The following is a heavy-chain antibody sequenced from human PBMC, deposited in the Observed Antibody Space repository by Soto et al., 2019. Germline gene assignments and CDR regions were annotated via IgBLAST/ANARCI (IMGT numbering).Heavy chain of an antibody. D-gene: IGHD3-22*01. CDR3: AKDPDYGDTSGYPSPPP. V-gene: IGHV3-23*01. CDR2: IDGSGEFT. J-gene: IGHJ5*02. Sequence: SLRLSCAAAGFTSSNYAMIWVRQAPVKVLDWVSVIDGSGEFTNYADSVKGRFTISRDTPKNTLYLQMNSLRAEDTAVYYCAKDPDYGDTSGYPSPPPWGRGTLVTVSS. CDR1: GFTSSNYA.